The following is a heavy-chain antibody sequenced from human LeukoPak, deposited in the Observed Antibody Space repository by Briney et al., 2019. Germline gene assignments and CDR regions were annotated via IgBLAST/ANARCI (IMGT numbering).Heavy chain of an antibody. V-gene: IGHV1-8*03. Sequence: ASVKVSCKASGYTFTSYDINWVRQATGQGLEWMGWMNPNSGNTGYAQEFQGRVTITRNTSISTAYMELSSLRSEDTAVYYCARIVVGYYYYYYMDVWGKGTTVTVSS. D-gene: IGHD2-21*01. CDR2: MNPNSGNT. J-gene: IGHJ6*03. CDR3: ARIVVGYYYYYYMDV. CDR1: GYTFTSYD.